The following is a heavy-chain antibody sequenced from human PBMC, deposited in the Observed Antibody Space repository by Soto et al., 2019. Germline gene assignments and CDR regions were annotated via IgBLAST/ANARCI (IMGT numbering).Heavy chain of an antibody. J-gene: IGHJ4*02. CDR3: ARDGVAGYFDY. CDR2: ISYDGSNK. V-gene: IGHV3-30-3*01. Sequence: GGSLRLSCAASGFTFSSYAMHWVRQAPGKGLEWVAVISYDGSNKYYADSVKGRFTISRDNSKNTLYLQMNSLRAEDTAVYYCARDGVAGYFDYWGQGTLVTV. CDR1: GFTFSSYA. D-gene: IGHD6-19*01.